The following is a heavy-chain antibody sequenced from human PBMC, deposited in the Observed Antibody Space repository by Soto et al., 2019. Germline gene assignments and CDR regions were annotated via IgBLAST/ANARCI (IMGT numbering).Heavy chain of an antibody. CDR3: AGGEDYYGIY. D-gene: IGHD3-10*01. V-gene: IGHV3-33*01. CDR2: IWYDGSNK. CDR1: GFTFSSYG. J-gene: IGHJ4*02. Sequence: QVQLVESGGGVVQPGRSLRLFCAASGFTFSSYGMHWVRQAPGKGLEWVAVIWYDGSNKYYADSVKGRFTISRDNSKNTLYLQMNSLRAEDTAVYYCAGGEDYYGIYWGQGTLVTVSS.